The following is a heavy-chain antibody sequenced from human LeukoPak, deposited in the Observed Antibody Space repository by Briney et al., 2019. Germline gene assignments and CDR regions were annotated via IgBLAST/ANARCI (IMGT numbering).Heavy chain of an antibody. CDR3: ARGGGGSSDAFDI. Sequence: ASVKVSCKASGYTFTGYYMHWVRQAPGQGLEWMGWINPNSGGTNYAQKFQGRVTMTRDTSISTAYMELSSLRSEDTAVYYCARGGGGSSDAFDIWGQGTMDTVSS. CDR2: INPNSGGT. CDR1: GYTFTGYY. J-gene: IGHJ3*02. V-gene: IGHV1-2*02. D-gene: IGHD1-26*01.